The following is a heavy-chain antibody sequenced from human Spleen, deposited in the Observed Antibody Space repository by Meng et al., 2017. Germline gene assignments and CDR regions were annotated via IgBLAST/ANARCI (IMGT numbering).Heavy chain of an antibody. CDR2: ISAGGGST. CDR1: GFTVSSNY. V-gene: IGHV3-23*01. D-gene: IGHD2-2*01. CDR3: AREHYQLLSA. J-gene: IGHJ5*02. Sequence: GESLKISCAASGFTVSSNYMSWVRQAPGKGLEWVSGISAGGGSTSYADSVKGRFTISRDNSKNTLYLQMNSLRAEDTAVYYCAREHYQLLSAWGQGTLVTVSS.